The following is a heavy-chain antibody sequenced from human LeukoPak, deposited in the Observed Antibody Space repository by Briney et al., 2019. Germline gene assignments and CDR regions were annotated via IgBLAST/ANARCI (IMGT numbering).Heavy chain of an antibody. V-gene: IGHV3-23*01. CDR1: GFIFDNYA. J-gene: IGHJ4*02. CDR3: AKRDYPSPTDFYPLFDY. Sequence: GGSLRLSCVASGFIFDNYAMAWVRQAPGKGLEWVSGISGSAERMYYADSVRGRFTISRDNSKNTLFLQLNSLRADDTAVYFCAKRDYPSPTDFYPLFDYWGQGALVTVSS. CDR2: ISGSAERM. D-gene: IGHD3/OR15-3a*01.